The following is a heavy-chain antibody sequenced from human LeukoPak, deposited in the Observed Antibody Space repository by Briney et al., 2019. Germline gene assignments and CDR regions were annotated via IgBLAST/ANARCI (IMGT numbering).Heavy chain of an antibody. D-gene: IGHD6-19*01. V-gene: IGHV4-38-2*02. CDR3: AGADIAVAGTNFDY. CDR2: IYHSGTT. Sequence: SETLSLTCTVSGYSINSGYYWGWIRQPPGKGLEWIGSIYHSGTTYYNPSLKSRVTISVDTSKNQFSLKLNSVTAADTAIYCCAGADIAVAGTNFDYWGQGTLVTVSS. CDR1: GYSINSGYY. J-gene: IGHJ4*02.